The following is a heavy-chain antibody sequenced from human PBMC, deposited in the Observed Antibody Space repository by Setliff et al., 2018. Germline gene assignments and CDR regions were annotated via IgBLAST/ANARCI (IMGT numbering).Heavy chain of an antibody. CDR2: INPNSGGT. CDR3: AAERRGYFYLY. V-gene: IGHV1-8*03. J-gene: IGHJ4*02. D-gene: IGHD5-18*01. CDR1: GYTFINYE. Sequence: ASVKVSCKASGYTFINYEINWVRQAPGQGLEWMGWINPNSGGTNYAQKFQERVTITRDMSTSTAYMELSSLRSEDTAVYYCAAERRGYFYLYWGQGTLVTVSS.